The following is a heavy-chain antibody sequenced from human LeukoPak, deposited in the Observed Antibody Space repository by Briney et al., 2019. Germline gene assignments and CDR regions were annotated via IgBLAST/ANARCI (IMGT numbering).Heavy chain of an antibody. CDR1: GFTFSSYA. CDR3: ARDRSSSWYNAFDI. J-gene: IGHJ3*02. V-gene: IGHV3-23*01. D-gene: IGHD6-13*01. Sequence: GGSLRLSCAASGFTFSSYAMTWVRQAPGKGLEWVSVISASGGSTYYADSVKGRFTISRDNSKNTLYLQMNSLRAEDTAVYYCARDRSSSWYNAFDIWGQGTMVTVPS. CDR2: ISASGGST.